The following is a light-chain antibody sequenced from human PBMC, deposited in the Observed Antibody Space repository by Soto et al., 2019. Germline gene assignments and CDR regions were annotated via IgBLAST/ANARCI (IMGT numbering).Light chain of an antibody. V-gene: IGLV4-69*01. CDR1: SGHSNYV. CDR2: LNSDGSH. Sequence: QSVLTQSPSASASLGASVKLTCTLSSGHSNYVIAWHQQQPEKGPRYLMKLNSDGSHSKGDGIPDRFSGSSSGAERYLTISSLQSEGEADYYCQTWDTGIRVFGGGTNLTVL. J-gene: IGLJ2*01. CDR3: QTWDTGIRV.